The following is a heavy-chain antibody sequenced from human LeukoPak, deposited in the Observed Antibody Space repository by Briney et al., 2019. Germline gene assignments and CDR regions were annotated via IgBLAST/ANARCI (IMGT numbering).Heavy chain of an antibody. J-gene: IGHJ4*02. CDR1: GFTFSSYA. Sequence: GGSLRLSCAASGFTFSSYAMSWVRQAPGRGLEWVSAISGSGGSTYYADSVKGRFTISRDNSKNTLYLQMNSLRAEDTAVYYCAKDIGYCTNGVCWTFDYWGQGTLVTVSS. V-gene: IGHV3-23*01. CDR3: AKDIGYCTNGVCWTFDY. D-gene: IGHD2-8*01. CDR2: ISGSGGST.